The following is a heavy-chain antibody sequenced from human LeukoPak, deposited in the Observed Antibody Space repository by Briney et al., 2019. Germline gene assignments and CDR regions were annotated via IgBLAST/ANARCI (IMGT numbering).Heavy chain of an antibody. D-gene: IGHD4-23*01. J-gene: IGHJ4*02. V-gene: IGHV3-7*01. CDR2: IKEDGSEI. CDR3: ARDRGYSTFDY. CDR1: AFTFSNHW. Sequence: GGSLRPSCAASAFTFSNHWMSWVRQAPGKGLEWVADIKEDGSEINYVDSVKGRFTISRDNAKNSLYLQMNSLRVDDTAVYYCARDRGYSTFDYWGQGTLVTVSS.